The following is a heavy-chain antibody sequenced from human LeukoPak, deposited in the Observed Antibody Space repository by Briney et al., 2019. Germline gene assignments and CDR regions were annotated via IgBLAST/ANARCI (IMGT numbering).Heavy chain of an antibody. Sequence: SETLSLTCTASGGSISSYYWSWIRQPAGKGLEWIGRIYTSGSTNYNPSLKSRVTMSVDTSKNQFSLKLSSVTAADTAVYYCAREGRGRRGYSGYVQTWFDPWGQGTLVTVSS. CDR1: GGSISSYY. CDR2: IYTSGST. D-gene: IGHD5-12*01. V-gene: IGHV4-4*07. CDR3: AREGRGRRGYSGYVQTWFDP. J-gene: IGHJ5*02.